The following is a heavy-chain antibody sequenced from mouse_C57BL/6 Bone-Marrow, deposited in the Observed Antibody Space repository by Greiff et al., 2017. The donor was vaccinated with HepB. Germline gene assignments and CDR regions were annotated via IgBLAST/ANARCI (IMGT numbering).Heavy chain of an antibody. CDR2: IDPDSGGT. V-gene: IGHV1-72*01. CDR1: GYTFTSYW. CDR3: ATYDYGSGYFDV. D-gene: IGHD1-1*01. Sequence: QVQLQQSGAELVKPGASVKLSCKASGYTFTSYWMHWVKQRPGRGLEWIGRIDPDSGGTEYNEKFKSKATLTVDKPSSTAYIQLSSLTSEASAVYYWATYDYGSGYFDVWGTGTTVTVSS. J-gene: IGHJ1*03.